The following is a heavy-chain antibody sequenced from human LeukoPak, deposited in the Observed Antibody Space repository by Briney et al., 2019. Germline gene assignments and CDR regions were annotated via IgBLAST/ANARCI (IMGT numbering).Heavy chain of an antibody. Sequence: SETLSLTCTVSGGSISSSSYYWGWIRQPPGKGLEWIGSIYYSGTTYYNPSLKSRVTISVDTSKNQFSLKLSSVTAADTAVYYCARQDGHQGNLVIQGFDIWGQGTMVTVSS. CDR3: ARQDGHQGNLVIQGFDI. D-gene: IGHD3-9*01. J-gene: IGHJ3*02. CDR1: GGSISSSSYY. CDR2: IYYSGTT. V-gene: IGHV4-39*01.